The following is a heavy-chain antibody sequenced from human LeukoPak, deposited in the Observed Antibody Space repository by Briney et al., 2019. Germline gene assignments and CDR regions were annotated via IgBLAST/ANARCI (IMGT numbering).Heavy chain of an antibody. Sequence: GGSLRLSCAASVFTLSRYAMSCVRHAPGKGLEWVSALCGSGGSTYYADSVKGRFTISRDNSKNTVNLQMNSLRAEDTAVYYCAKEGDFWRGYFDYWGQGTLVTVSS. D-gene: IGHD3-3*01. J-gene: IGHJ4*02. CDR2: LCGSGGST. CDR3: AKEGDFWRGYFDY. CDR1: VFTLSRYA. V-gene: IGHV3-23*01.